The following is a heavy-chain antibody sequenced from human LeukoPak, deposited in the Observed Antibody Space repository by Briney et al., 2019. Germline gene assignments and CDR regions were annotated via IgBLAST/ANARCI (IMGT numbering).Heavy chain of an antibody. J-gene: IGHJ6*02. CDR1: GFTFSSYA. Sequence: GGSLRLSCAASGFTFSSYAMSWVRQAPGKGLEWVSGISGSGGSTYYADSVKGRFTISRDNSKNTLYLQMNSLRAEDTAVYYCAKVERYCSSTSSYYYGMDVWGQGTTVTVSS. CDR3: AKVERYCSSTSSYYYGMDV. D-gene: IGHD2-2*01. CDR2: ISGSGGST. V-gene: IGHV3-23*01.